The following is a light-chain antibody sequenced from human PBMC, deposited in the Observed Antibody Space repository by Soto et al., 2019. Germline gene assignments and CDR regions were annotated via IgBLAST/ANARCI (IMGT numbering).Light chain of an antibody. CDR1: SSDVGGYKY. Sequence: QSALTQPASVSGSPGQSITISCTGTSSDVGGYKYVSWYQQHPDKAPKLIIFEVGNRPSGISSRFSGSKSGNTASLTISGLQAEDEADYYCCSYAGSSTWVFGGGTQLTVL. CDR2: EVG. J-gene: IGLJ3*02. CDR3: CSYAGSSTWV. V-gene: IGLV2-14*01.